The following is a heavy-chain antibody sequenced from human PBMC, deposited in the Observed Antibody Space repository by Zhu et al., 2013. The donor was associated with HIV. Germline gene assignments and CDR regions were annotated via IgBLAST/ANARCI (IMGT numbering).Heavy chain of an antibody. Sequence: QVQLVQSGTEVKKPGASVKVSCTASGYTFTSYGISWVRQAPGQGLEWMGWISGYNGDTNYAQKLQGRVIMTTDTSTNTAYMDLRSLRSDDTAMYYCARDGYDYGDFFDYWGQGTLVTVSS. CDR3: ARDGYDYGDFFDY. CDR2: ISGYNGDT. D-gene: IGHD4-17*01. CDR1: GYTFTSYG. J-gene: IGHJ4*02. V-gene: IGHV1-18*01.